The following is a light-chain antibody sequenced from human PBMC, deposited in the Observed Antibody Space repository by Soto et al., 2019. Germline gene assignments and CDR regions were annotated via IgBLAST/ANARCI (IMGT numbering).Light chain of an antibody. CDR1: SSDVGGYNY. CDR3: SSYTSSSTLV. V-gene: IGLV2-14*01. J-gene: IGLJ1*01. CDR2: EVS. Sequence: QSALTQPASVSGSPGQSITISCTGTSSDVGGYNYVSWYQQHPGKAPKLMIYEVSNRPSGVSNRFSGSKSGNTASLTISGLQAEDEADYSCSSYTSSSTLVFGNGTKVTV.